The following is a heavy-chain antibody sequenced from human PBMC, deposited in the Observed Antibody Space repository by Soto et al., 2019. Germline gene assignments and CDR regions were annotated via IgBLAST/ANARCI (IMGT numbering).Heavy chain of an antibody. CDR1: GYTFTSYD. Sequence: QVQLVQSGAEVKKPGASVKVSCKASGYTFTSYDINWVRQATGQGLEWMGWMNPNSGNTGYAQKFQGRDTMTRNTSISTAYMELSSLRSEDTAVYYCARGAGFTVLYYYYGMDVWCQGTTVTVSS. CDR3: ARGAGFTVLYYYYGMDV. V-gene: IGHV1-8*01. J-gene: IGHJ6*02. D-gene: IGHD4-17*01. CDR2: MNPNSGNT.